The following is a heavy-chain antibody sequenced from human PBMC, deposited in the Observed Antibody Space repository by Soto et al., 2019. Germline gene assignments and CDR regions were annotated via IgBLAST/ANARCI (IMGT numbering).Heavy chain of an antibody. Sequence: ASVKVSCKASGYTFTGHYIHWVRQAPEQGPEWMGEIGPESGAARYAQKFQGRVTMTRDTSITTVYMELKNLSPDDTAVYYCGRGRSGQIVVFYWGQGTPVTVAS. D-gene: IGHD1-26*01. CDR3: GRGRSGQIVVFY. V-gene: IGHV1-2*02. CDR1: GYTFTGHY. CDR2: IGPESGAA. J-gene: IGHJ4*02.